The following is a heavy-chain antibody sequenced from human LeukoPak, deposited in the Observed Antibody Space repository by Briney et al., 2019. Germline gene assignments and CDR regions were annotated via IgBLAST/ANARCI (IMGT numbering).Heavy chain of an antibody. D-gene: IGHD3-22*01. CDR2: IYSGGST. CDR3: ARGSSGTYYYDSSAPGYFDL. CDR1: GFTVSSNY. Sequence: PGGSLRLSCAASGFTVSSNYMSWVRQAPGKGLEWVSVIYSGGSTYYADSVKGRFTISRDNSKNTLYLQMNSLRAEDTAVYYCARGSSGTYYYDSSAPGYFDLWGRGTLVTVSS. J-gene: IGHJ2*01. V-gene: IGHV3-66*01.